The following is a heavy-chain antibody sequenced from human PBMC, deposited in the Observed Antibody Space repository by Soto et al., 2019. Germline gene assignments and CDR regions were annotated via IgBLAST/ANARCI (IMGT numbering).Heavy chain of an antibody. CDR1: GGSISTSNW. CDR3: ARARATIAAAAIFDC. Sequence: PSETLSLTCAVSGGSISTSNWWSWVRQPPGKGLEWIGEVYRTGSTNYNPSLESRLTISVDKSENQFSLKLTSVTTADTAVYYCARARATIAAAAIFDCWGQGTLVTVSS. CDR2: VYRTGST. J-gene: IGHJ4*02. D-gene: IGHD6-13*01. V-gene: IGHV4-4*02.